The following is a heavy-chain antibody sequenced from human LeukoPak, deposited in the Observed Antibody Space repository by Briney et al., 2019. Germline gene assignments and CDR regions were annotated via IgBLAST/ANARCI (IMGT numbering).Heavy chain of an antibody. CDR3: AKGRRYNWNLGDNWFDP. CDR1: GFTFSSYA. D-gene: IGHD1-20*01. J-gene: IGHJ5*02. Sequence: QSGGSLRLSCAASGFTFSSYAMSWVRQAPGKGLEWVSAISGSGGSTYYADSVKGRFTISRDNSKNTLYLQMNSLRAEDTAVYYCAKGRRYNWNLGDNWFDPWGQGTLVTVSS. CDR2: ISGSGGST. V-gene: IGHV3-23*01.